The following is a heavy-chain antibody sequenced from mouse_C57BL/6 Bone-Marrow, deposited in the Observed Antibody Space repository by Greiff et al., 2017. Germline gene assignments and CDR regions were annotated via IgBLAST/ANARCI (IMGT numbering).Heavy chain of an antibody. CDR1: GYTFTDYE. Sequence: QVQLQQSGAELVRPGASVTLSCKASGYTFTDYEMHWVKQTPVHGLEWIGAIDPETCGTAYNQKFKGKAILTADKSSSTAYMELRSLTSEDSAVYYCTPIPGFAYWGQGTLVTVSA. V-gene: IGHV1-15*01. CDR2: IDPETCGT. J-gene: IGHJ3*01. CDR3: TPIPGFAY.